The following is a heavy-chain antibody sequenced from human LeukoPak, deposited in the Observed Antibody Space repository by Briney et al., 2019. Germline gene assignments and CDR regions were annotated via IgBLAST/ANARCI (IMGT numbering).Heavy chain of an antibody. CDR3: AKDFFSGDFWSGSRLDYYMDV. Sequence: GGSLRLSCEASGFTLEDYGIHWVRQVPGKGLEWVSGVTWSSRSKKYADSVRGRFSISRDNSKNTLYLQMNSLRAEDTAVYYCAKDFFSGDFWSGSRLDYYMDVWGKGTTVTVSS. CDR1: GFTLEDYG. V-gene: IGHV3-9*01. D-gene: IGHD3-3*01. CDR2: VTWSSRSK. J-gene: IGHJ6*03.